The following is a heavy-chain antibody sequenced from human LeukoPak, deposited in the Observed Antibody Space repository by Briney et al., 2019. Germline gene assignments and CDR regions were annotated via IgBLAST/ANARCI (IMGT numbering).Heavy chain of an antibody. CDR2: VYSSGVG. D-gene: IGHD3-22*01. V-gene: IGHV4-4*07. Sequence: SETLSLTCTVSGGSITGYYWNWIRQPAGQGLEWLGRVYSSGVGNYNPSLTSRVTMSVDTSKNQFSLKLTSLTAADTAVYYCAREEFLHEIDSSGYFVYWGQGTLVTMSS. CDR1: GGSITGYY. J-gene: IGHJ4*02. CDR3: AREEFLHEIDSSGYFVY.